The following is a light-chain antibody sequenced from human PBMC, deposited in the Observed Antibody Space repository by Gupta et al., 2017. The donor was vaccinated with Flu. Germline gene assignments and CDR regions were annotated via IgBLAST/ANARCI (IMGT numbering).Light chain of an antibody. CDR1: NIRGRR. J-gene: IGLJ3*02. Sequence: SFVLTQSPSVSGAPGQTATITCGGDNIRGRRVHWYQQRPGQAPVMVISDDSGRPSGIPERFSGSHSGNTATLSINRVEAGDGADDYCQVWDSSRDHPGVFGGGTKLTVL. V-gene: IGLV3-21*02. CDR2: DDS. CDR3: QVWDSSRDHPGV.